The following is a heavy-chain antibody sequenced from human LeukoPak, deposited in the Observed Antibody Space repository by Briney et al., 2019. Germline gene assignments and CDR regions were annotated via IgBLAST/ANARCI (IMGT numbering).Heavy chain of an antibody. CDR1: GYTFTGYY. CDR2: INPNSGGT. CDR3: ARAGLWDFYDSSGYHNGAFDI. D-gene: IGHD3-22*01. Sequence: LRASVKVSCKASGYTFTGYYMHWVRRAPGQGLEWMGWINPNSGGTNYAQKFQHRVTMTRDSSLSTAYMALSRLRCDDTAVYYCARAGLWDFYDSSGYHNGAFDIWGQGTMVTVSS. V-gene: IGHV1-2*02. J-gene: IGHJ3*02.